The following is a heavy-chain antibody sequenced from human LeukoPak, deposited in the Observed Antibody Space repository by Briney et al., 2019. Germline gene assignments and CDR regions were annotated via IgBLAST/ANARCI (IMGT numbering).Heavy chain of an antibody. CDR2: IYYSGST. J-gene: IGHJ4*02. Sequence: QASETLSLTCTVSGGSISSYYWSWIRQPPGKGLKWIGYIYYSGSTNYNPSLKSRVTISVDTSKNQFSLKLSSVTAADTAVYYCARASGPRYSSGWYRGRNYFDYWGQGTLVTVSS. CDR1: GGSISSYY. V-gene: IGHV4-59*12. D-gene: IGHD6-19*01. CDR3: ARASGPRYSSGWYRGRNYFDY.